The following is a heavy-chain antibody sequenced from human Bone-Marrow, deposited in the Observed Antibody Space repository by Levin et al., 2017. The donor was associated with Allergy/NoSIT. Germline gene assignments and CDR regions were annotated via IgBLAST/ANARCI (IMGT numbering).Heavy chain of an antibody. CDR2: IWYDGSNK. Sequence: GESLKISCAASGFTFSSYGMHWVRQAPGKGLEWVAVIWYDGSNKYYADSVKGRFTISRDNSKNTLYLQMNSLRAEDTAVYYCAREGDSSGWDYYYMDGWGKGTTVTVSS. CDR3: AREGDSSGWDYYYMDG. J-gene: IGHJ6*03. D-gene: IGHD6-19*01. CDR1: GFTFSSYG. V-gene: IGHV3-33*01.